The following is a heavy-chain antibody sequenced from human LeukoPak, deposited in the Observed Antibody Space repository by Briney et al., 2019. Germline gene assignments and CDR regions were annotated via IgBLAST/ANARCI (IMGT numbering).Heavy chain of an antibody. V-gene: IGHV4-59*01. Sequence: SETLSLTCTVSGGSISSYYWSWIRQPPGKGLEYIGYISYSGSTNYNPSLKSRVTISIDRSKNQFSLMLSSVTAADTAVYYCASVTTDYSSYFDYWGQQTQVTVPS. CDR2: ISYSGST. CDR1: GGSISSYY. J-gene: IGHJ4*02. CDR3: ASVTTDYSSYFDY. D-gene: IGHD4-17*01.